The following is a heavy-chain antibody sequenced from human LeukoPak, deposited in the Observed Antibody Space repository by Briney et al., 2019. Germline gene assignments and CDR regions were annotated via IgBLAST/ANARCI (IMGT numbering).Heavy chain of an antibody. V-gene: IGHV4-59*12. J-gene: IGHJ5*02. D-gene: IGHD3-22*01. CDR2: IYYSGST. CDR3: ARDPYYYDSSGYYTHTP. CDR1: GGSISSYY. Sequence: PSETLSLTCTVSGGSISSYYWSWIRQPPGKGVEWIGYIYYSGSTNYNPSLKSRVTISVDTSKNQFSLKLSSVTAADTAVYYCARDPYYYDSSGYYTHTPWGQGTLVTVSS.